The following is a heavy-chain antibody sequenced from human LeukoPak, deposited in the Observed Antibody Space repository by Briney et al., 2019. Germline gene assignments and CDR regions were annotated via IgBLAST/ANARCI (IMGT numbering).Heavy chain of an antibody. J-gene: IGHJ4*02. CDR3: ARFYSTPHYYYDSSGYYHFDY. D-gene: IGHD3-22*01. Sequence: GGSLRLSCAASGFTFSSYWMSWVRQAPGKGLEWVANIKQDGSEKYYVDSVKGRFTISRDNAKNSLYLQMNSLRAEDTAVYYCARFYSTPHYYYDSSGYYHFDYRGQGTLVTVSS. V-gene: IGHV3-7*01. CDR2: IKQDGSEK. CDR1: GFTFSSYW.